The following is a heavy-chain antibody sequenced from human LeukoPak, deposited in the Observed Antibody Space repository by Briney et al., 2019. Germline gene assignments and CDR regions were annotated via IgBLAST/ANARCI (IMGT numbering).Heavy chain of an antibody. Sequence: GGSLKLSCAASGFTFSGSAMHWVRQASGKGLEWVGRMVSKANSYATAYAASVKGRFTISRDDSKNTAYQQMNSLKTEDTAVYYCTSTGKLEIYYYYGMDVWGQGTTVTVSS. CDR2: MVSKANSYAT. CDR1: GFTFSGSA. D-gene: IGHD1-14*01. CDR3: TSTGKLEIYYYYGMDV. V-gene: IGHV3-73*01. J-gene: IGHJ6*02.